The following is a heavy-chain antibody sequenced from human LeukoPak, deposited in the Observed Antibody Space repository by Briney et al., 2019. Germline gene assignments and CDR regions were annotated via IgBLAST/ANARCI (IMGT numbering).Heavy chain of an antibody. CDR1: GFTFSSFA. V-gene: IGHV3-23*01. Sequence: GGSLRLSCAASGFTFSSFAMSWVRQAPGKGLEWVSAISGSGASTYYADSVKGWFTISRDNSKNTLYLQMNSLRAEDTAIYYCAKKASYYYDSSGYPDYWGQGTLVTVSS. D-gene: IGHD3-22*01. J-gene: IGHJ4*02. CDR2: ISGSGAST. CDR3: AKKASYYYDSSGYPDY.